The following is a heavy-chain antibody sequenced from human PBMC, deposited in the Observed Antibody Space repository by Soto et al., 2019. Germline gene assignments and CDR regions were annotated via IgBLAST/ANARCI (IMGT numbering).Heavy chain of an antibody. CDR3: AKARDQQWVRLPFDY. V-gene: IGHV3-23*01. CDR2: FSATSENT. Sequence: EVQLLESGGGLVQPGGSLRLSCVGSGFFFSSYTMTWVRQAPGKGLEWVSSFSATSENTYYADSVRGRFTISSDNSKNTLFLQMNSLTSEDPTMYYCAKARDQQWVRLPFDYWGQGILLIVSS. D-gene: IGHD6-19*01. J-gene: IGHJ4*02. CDR1: GFFFSSYT.